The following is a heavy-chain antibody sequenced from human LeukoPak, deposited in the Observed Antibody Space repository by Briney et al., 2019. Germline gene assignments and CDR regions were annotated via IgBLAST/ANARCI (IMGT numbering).Heavy chain of an antibody. CDR1: GGSINTNNY. D-gene: IGHD6-19*01. J-gene: IGHJ4*02. CDR3: ARHGQWLVRLGY. Sequence: SETLSLTCTVSGGSINTNNYWAWIRQSPGKGPEWIGSIHFSGTTYYSPSLQSRVSISIDTSNNQFSLKLTSVTAAGTALYSCARHGQWLVRLGYWGQGTLVTVSS. CDR2: IHFSGTT. V-gene: IGHV4-39*01.